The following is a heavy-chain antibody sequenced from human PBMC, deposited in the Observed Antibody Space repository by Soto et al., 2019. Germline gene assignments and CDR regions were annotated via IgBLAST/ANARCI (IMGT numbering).Heavy chain of an antibody. Sequence: GGSLRLSCAASGFTFSSYSMNWVRQAPGKGLEWVSYISSRSSTKYYADSVKGRFTISRDNAKNTLNQKMKSLRDEDTAVYYCARLLYDFWSGYYRRGPLDVWGQGTTVTVSS. CDR1: GFTFSSYS. J-gene: IGHJ6*02. CDR2: ISSRSSTK. V-gene: IGHV3-48*02. D-gene: IGHD3-3*01. CDR3: ARLLYDFWSGYYRRGPLDV.